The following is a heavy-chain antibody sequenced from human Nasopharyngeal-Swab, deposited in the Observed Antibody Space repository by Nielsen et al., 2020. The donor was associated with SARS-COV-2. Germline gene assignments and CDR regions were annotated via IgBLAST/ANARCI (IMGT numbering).Heavy chain of an antibody. CDR1: TFTFSSYW. V-gene: IGHV3-7*01. CDR2: IEQDGSEK. Sequence: GESLKISCAASTFTFSSYWMSWVRQAPGKGLEWVANIEQDGSEKYYVDSVKGRFTISRDNAKNSLYLQMNSLRAEDTAVYYCARAATMVRGVIIGRYYYYMDVWGKGTTVTVSS. D-gene: IGHD3-10*01. J-gene: IGHJ6*03. CDR3: ARAATMVRGVIIGRYYYYMDV.